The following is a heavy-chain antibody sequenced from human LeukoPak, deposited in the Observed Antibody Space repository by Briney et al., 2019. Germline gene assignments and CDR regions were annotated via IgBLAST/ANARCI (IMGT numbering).Heavy chain of an antibody. CDR3: ARASGSYPYFDY. D-gene: IGHD1-26*01. CDR1: GGSISSGGYY. Sequence: SETLSLTCTVSGGSISSGGYYWSWIRQPPGKGLEWIGYIYHSGSTYYNPSLKSRVTISVDRSKNQFSLKLSSVTAADTAVYYCARASGSYPYFDYWGQGTLVTVSS. V-gene: IGHV4-30-2*01. CDR2: IYHSGST. J-gene: IGHJ4*02.